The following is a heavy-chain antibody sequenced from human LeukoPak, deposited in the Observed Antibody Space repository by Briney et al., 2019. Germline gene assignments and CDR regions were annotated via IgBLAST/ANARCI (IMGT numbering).Heavy chain of an antibody. D-gene: IGHD1-26*01. CDR3: ARDRGYSGSLDDAFDI. CDR1: GYAFTSYG. V-gene: IGHV1-18*01. J-gene: IGHJ3*02. CDR2: ISAYNGNT. Sequence: ASVKVSCKASGYAFTSYGISWVRQAPGQGLEWMGWISAYNGNTNYAQKLQGRVTMTTDTSTSTAYMELRSLRSDDTAVYYCARDRGYSGSLDDAFDIWGQGTMVTVSS.